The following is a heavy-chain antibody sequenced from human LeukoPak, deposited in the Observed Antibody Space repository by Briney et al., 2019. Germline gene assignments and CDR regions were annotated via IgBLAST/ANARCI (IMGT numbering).Heavy chain of an antibody. CDR3: AREFGGDYFDY. CDR2: IYYSGST. Sequence: KSSETLSLTCTVSGGSISSYYWSWIRQPPGKGLEWIGYIYYSGSTNYNPSLKTRVTISVDTSKNQFSLKLSSVTAADTAVYYCAREFGGDYFDYWGQGTLVTVSS. V-gene: IGHV4-59*01. J-gene: IGHJ4*02. CDR1: GGSISSYY. D-gene: IGHD3-10*01.